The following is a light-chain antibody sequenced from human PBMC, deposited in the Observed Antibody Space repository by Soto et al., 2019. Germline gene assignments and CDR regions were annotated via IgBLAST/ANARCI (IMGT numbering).Light chain of an antibody. CDR1: QSVSSN. CDR3: QQYNNWPPMYT. V-gene: IGKV3-15*01. J-gene: IGKJ2*01. CDR2: GAS. Sequence: EIVMTQSPATLSVSPGERATLSCRASQSVSSNLAWYQHKPGQATRLLIYGASTRATGTPARFSGSGSGTEFTLTISSLQSEDFAIYYCQQYNNWPPMYTFGQGTKLEIK.